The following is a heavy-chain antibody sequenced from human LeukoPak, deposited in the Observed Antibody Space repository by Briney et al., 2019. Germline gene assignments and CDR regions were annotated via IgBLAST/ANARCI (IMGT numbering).Heavy chain of an antibody. J-gene: IGHJ3*01. Sequence: ASVKVSCKASGYNFTSYTISWGRQAPGQGLEWMGWISAYNGNTNYGQKLQGRVTMTTDTSTSTAYMELRSLRPDDTAVYYCARDEGAPIAAANVWGRGTMVTVSS. CDR3: ARDEGAPIAAANV. V-gene: IGHV1-18*01. D-gene: IGHD6-13*01. CDR1: GYNFTSYT. CDR2: ISAYNGNT.